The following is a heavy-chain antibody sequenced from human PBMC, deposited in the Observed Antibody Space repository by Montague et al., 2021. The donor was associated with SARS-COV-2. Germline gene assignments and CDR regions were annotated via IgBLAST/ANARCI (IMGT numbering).Heavy chain of an antibody. J-gene: IGHJ4*02. CDR2: ISYDGSNK. Sequence: PLRLSCAASGFTFSSYAMHWVRQAPGKGLEWVAVISYDGSNKYYADSVKGRFTISRDNSKNTLYLQMNSLRAEDTAVYYCARDDFRERITMIVVVIGAFDYWGQGTLVTVSS. D-gene: IGHD3-22*01. V-gene: IGHV3-30-3*01. CDR1: GFTFSSYA. CDR3: ARDDFRERITMIVVVIGAFDY.